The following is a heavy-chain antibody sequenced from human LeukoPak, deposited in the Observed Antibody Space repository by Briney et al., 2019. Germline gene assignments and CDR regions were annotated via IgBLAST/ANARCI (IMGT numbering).Heavy chain of an antibody. J-gene: IGHJ6*03. D-gene: IGHD3-22*01. Sequence: GASVKVSCKASGYTFTGYYMHWVRRAPGQGLEWMGWINPNSGGTNYAQKFQGRVTMTRDTSISTAYMELSRLRSDDTAVYYCERDRYDSRSDNYYMDVWGKGTTVTVSS. V-gene: IGHV1-2*02. CDR2: INPNSGGT. CDR3: ERDRYDSRSDNYYMDV. CDR1: GYTFTGYY.